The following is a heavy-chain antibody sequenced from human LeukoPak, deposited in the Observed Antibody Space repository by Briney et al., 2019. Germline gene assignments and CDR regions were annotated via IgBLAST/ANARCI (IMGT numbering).Heavy chain of an antibody. CDR2: ISYDGSNK. J-gene: IGHJ4*02. D-gene: IGHD6-19*01. Sequence: GGSLRLSCAASEFTFSSYAMHWVRQAPGKGLEWVAVISYDGSNKYYADSVKGRFTISRDNSKNTLYLQMNSLRAEDTAVYYCARDANQWLLSFVDYWGQGTLVTVSS. CDR3: ARDANQWLLSFVDY. CDR1: EFTFSSYA. V-gene: IGHV3-30-3*01.